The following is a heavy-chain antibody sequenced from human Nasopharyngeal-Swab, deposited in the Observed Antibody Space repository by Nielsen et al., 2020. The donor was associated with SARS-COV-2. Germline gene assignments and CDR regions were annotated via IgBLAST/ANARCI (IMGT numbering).Heavy chain of an antibody. D-gene: IGHD3-10*01. Sequence: GESLKISCKGSGYSFTSYSIGWVRQIPGKGLELLGILYHGDADTRYSPSFQGQVTISADKSISTAYLQWSSLKASDTAMYYCARRDTMVRDYGMDVWGQGTTVTVSS. CDR2: LYHGDADT. CDR1: GYSFTSYS. J-gene: IGHJ6*02. V-gene: IGHV5-51*01. CDR3: ARRDTMVRDYGMDV.